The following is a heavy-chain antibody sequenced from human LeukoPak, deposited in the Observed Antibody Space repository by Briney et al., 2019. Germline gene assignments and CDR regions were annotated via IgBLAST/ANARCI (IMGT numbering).Heavy chain of an antibody. CDR3: AKTHYDLLDV. V-gene: IGHV3-23*01. D-gene: IGHD5-12*01. CDR1: GLSFSTSP. J-gene: IGHJ6*02. Sequence: GGSLRLSCAACGLSFSTSPMSGLRQPPGKELEWVSAMNNGPGATFYRDAVRGRFTISRDDSKSTLYLQMNSLRAEDAGTYYCAKTHYDLLDVWGQGTTVTVSS. CDR2: MNNGPGAT.